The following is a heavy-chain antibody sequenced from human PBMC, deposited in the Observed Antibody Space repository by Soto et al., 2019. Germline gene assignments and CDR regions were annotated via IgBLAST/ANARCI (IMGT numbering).Heavy chain of an antibody. Sequence: AGGSLRLCCAASGFTFSSYAMHGVRQAPGKGLEWVAVISYDGSNKYYADSVKGRFTIPRDNSKNTLYLQMNSLRAEDTAVYYCARGAYYDSSGYFGYWGQGTLVTVSS. J-gene: IGHJ4*02. V-gene: IGHV3-30-3*01. D-gene: IGHD3-22*01. CDR3: ARGAYYDSSGYFGY. CDR1: GFTFSSYA. CDR2: ISYDGSNK.